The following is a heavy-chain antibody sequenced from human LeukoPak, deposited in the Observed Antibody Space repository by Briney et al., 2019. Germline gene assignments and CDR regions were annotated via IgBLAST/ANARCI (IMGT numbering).Heavy chain of an antibody. CDR1: GFTFSRYP. J-gene: IGHJ4*02. Sequence: GGSLTLSCSASGFTFSRYPMHWVRQPPRKGLEYDSAISGNGGSTYYADSVKGRFTISRDNSKNTLYLQMSSLRTEDTAIYYCVKAQYDFWSGLDYWGQGTLVTVSS. D-gene: IGHD3-3*01. V-gene: IGHV3-64D*09. CDR2: ISGNGGST. CDR3: VKAQYDFWSGLDY.